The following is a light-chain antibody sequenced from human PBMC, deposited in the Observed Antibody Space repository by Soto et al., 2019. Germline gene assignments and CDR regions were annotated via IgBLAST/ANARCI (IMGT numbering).Light chain of an antibody. Sequence: EIVSTQSPATLSLSPGERATLSGRASQSVSSYLAWYQQKTGQDHRILMYEASNRATGIPDRFSGGGSGTDFTLNISSIESEELAVYYCQQRSSYPRTFGGGSKVELK. J-gene: IGKJ4*01. V-gene: IGKV3-11*01. CDR3: QQRSSYPRT. CDR1: QSVSSY. CDR2: EAS.